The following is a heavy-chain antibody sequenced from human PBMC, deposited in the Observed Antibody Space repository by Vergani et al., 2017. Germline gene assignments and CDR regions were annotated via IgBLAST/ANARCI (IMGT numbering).Heavy chain of an antibody. CDR3: ARHDGSYCGGDCLHAFDI. CDR2: IIPIFGTA. CDR1: GGTFSSYA. V-gene: IGHV1-69*01. D-gene: IGHD2-21*02. Sequence: QVQLVQSGAEVKKPGSSVKVSCKASGGTFSSYAISWVRQAPGQGLEWMGGIIPIFGTANYAQKFQGRVTITADEFTSTAYMELSSLRSEDTAVYYCARHDGSYCGGDCLHAFDIWGQGTMVTVSS. J-gene: IGHJ3*02.